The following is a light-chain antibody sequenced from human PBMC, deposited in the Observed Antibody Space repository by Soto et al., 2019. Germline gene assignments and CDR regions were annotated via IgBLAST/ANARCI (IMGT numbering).Light chain of an antibody. V-gene: IGKV3-11*01. CDR3: QQRRYWPVT. J-gene: IGKJ1*01. CDR1: QSVSSY. CDR2: DAS. Sequence: EIVLTQSPAILSMSPGERATLSCRASQSVSSYFAWYQQKPGQAPRLLIYDASNRATGVPARFSGSGSGTDFPLTISGLEPEDFAVYYCQQRRYWPVTFGQGTKV.